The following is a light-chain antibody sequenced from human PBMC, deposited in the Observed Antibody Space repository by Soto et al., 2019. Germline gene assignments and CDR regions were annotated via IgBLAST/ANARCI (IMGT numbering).Light chain of an antibody. CDR3: QQRSNWPP. CDR1: QSVRTT. J-gene: IGKJ4*01. Sequence: EIVMTQSPATLSVSPGERATLSCRASQSVRTTVAWYQQRPGQAPRLLIYDASTRATGVPARFSGGGSGTDFTLTISSLEPEDFAVYYCQQRSNWPPFGGGTKVDIK. V-gene: IGKV3-11*01. CDR2: DAS.